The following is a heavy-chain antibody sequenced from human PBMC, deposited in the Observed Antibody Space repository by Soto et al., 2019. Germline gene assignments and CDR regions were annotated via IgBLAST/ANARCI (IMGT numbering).Heavy chain of an antibody. V-gene: IGHV3-74*01. Sequence: PGGSLRLSCAGSGFTFSSYWMHWVRQAPGKGLVWVSRINSDGSSTSYADSVKGRFTISRDNAKDTLYLQMNSLRVEDTAVYYCGRAEAAAGVDYWGQGTLVTVSS. J-gene: IGHJ4*02. CDR2: INSDGSST. CDR3: GRAEAAAGVDY. CDR1: GFTFSSYW. D-gene: IGHD6-13*01.